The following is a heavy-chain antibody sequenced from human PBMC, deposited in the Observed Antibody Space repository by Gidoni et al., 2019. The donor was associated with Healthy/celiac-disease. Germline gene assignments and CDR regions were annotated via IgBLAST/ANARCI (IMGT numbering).Heavy chain of an antibody. V-gene: IGHV3-23*01. Sequence: EVQLLESGGGLVQPGGSLRLSCAASGFTFSSYAMRWVRQAPGKGLEWVSAISGSGGSTYYADSVKGRFTISRDNAKNTLYLQMNSLRAEDTAVYYCAKLFIGRYYGSDPVDWGQGTLVTVSS. CDR3: AKLFIGRYYGSDPVD. CDR2: ISGSGGST. J-gene: IGHJ4*02. CDR1: GFTFSSYA. D-gene: IGHD3-10*01.